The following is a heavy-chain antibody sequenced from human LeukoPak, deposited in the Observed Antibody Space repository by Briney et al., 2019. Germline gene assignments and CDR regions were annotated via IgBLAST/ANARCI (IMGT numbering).Heavy chain of an antibody. CDR1: GYTFTSYD. J-gene: IGHJ6*03. V-gene: IGHV1-8*03. CDR2: MNPNSGNT. Sequence: ASVKVSCKASGYTFTSYDINWVRQATGQGLEWMGWMNPNSGNTGYAQKFQGRVTITRNTSISTAYMELSSLRSEDTAVYYCARGRRAAGDYYYYMDVWGKGTTVTVSS. D-gene: IGHD2-15*01. CDR3: ARGRRAAGDYYYYMDV.